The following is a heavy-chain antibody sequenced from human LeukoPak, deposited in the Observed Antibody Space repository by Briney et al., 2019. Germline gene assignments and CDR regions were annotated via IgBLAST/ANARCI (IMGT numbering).Heavy chain of an antibody. CDR2: INPNSGGT. CDR3: ARDVAAAGIGNYYYYYYMDV. CDR1: GYTFTSYD. J-gene: IGHJ6*03. Sequence: ASVKVSCKASGYTFTSYDINWVRQAPGQGLEWMGWINPNSGGTNYAQKFQGRVTMTRDTSISTAYMELSRLGSDDTAVYYCARDVAAAGIGNYYYYYYMDVWGKGTTVTISS. D-gene: IGHD6-13*01. V-gene: IGHV1-2*02.